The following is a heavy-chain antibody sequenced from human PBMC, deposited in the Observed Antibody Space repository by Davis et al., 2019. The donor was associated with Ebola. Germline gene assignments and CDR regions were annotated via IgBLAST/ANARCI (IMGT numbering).Heavy chain of an antibody. CDR1: GGPISSSGYY. V-gene: IGHV4-39*01. J-gene: IGHJ6*02. Sequence: MPGGSLRLSCTASGGPISSSGYYWAWIRRPPGKGLEWIGSAYSIGSSGSTHYNPSLKSRVTISADTSKNQLALRMSSVTAADTAVYYCARQSAQEYGMDVWGQGTTVAVSS. CDR3: ARQSAQEYGMDV. CDR2: AYSIGSSGST.